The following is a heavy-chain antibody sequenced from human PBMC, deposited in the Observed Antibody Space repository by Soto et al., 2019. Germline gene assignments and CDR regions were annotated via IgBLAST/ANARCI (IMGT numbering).Heavy chain of an antibody. Sequence: EVHLVESGGGLVQPGGSLRLSCAVSGFTFSDHYMDWVRQAPGKGLEWVGRTRDKANSYTTEYAASVKGRFIISRDDSKNTLYLHMNSLKSEDTAVYHCARDLMTTVTDYWGQGTLVTVSS. D-gene: IGHD4-17*01. CDR2: TRDKANSYTT. CDR1: GFTFSDHY. CDR3: ARDLMTTVTDY. J-gene: IGHJ4*02. V-gene: IGHV3-72*01.